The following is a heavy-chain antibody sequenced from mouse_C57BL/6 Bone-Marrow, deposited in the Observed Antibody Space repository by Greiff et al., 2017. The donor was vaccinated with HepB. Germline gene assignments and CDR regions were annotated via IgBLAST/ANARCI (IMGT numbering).Heavy chain of an antibody. CDR2: IYPGSGNT. CDR3: ARVNYGVDY. D-gene: IGHD1-1*02. Sequence: QVHVKQSGAELVRPGASVKLSCKASGYTFTDYYINWVKQRPGQGLEWIARIYPGSGNTYYNEKFKGKATLTAEKSSSTAYMQLSSLTSEDSAVYFCARVNYGVDYWGQGTTLTVSS. CDR1: GYTFTDYY. V-gene: IGHV1-76*01. J-gene: IGHJ2*01.